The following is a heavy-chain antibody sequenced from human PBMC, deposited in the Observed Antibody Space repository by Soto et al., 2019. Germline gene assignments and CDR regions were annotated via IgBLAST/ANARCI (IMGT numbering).Heavy chain of an antibody. CDR1: AWSGSGGSYC. CDR2: IYYSGST. Sequence: SVILSLTCTVAAWSGSGGSYCLSWNRQPPGKGLEWIGYIYYSGSTNYNPSLKSRVTISVDTSKNQFSLKLSSVTAADTAVYYCARRHILTGYFDFWGQRTLVTVSS. J-gene: IGHJ4*02. V-gene: IGHV4-61*01. CDR3: ARRHILTGYFDF. D-gene: IGHD3-9*01.